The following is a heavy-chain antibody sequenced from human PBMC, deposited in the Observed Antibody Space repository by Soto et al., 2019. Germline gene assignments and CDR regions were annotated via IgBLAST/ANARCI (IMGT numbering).Heavy chain of an antibody. CDR2: INPNSGDT. CDR1: GYIFTGYY. CDR3: ARDEGGYDILTGYYKAHHFDY. Sequence: ASVKVSCKASGYIFTGYYMHWVRQAPGQGLEWMGWINPNSGDTNYTQKFQGWVTMTRDTSISTAYMELSRLTSDDTAVYYCARDEGGYDILTGYYKAHHFDYWGQGVLVTVSS. D-gene: IGHD3-9*01. V-gene: IGHV1-2*04. J-gene: IGHJ4*02.